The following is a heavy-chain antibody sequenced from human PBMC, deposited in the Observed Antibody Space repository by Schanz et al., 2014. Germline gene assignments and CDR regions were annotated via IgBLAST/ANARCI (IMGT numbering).Heavy chain of an antibody. CDR2: ISAYTNNT. CDR3: ARGRGFYDY. V-gene: IGHV1-18*01. J-gene: IGHJ4*02. CDR1: GGTFSSYT. D-gene: IGHD3-10*01. Sequence: QVQLVQSGSELKKPGSSVKVSCKASGGTFSSYTISWVRQAPGQGLEWMGWISAYTNNTNYAQKVQGRVTMTTDTSTGTAYMELRSLRSDDTAVHYCARGRGFYDYWGQGTLVTVSS.